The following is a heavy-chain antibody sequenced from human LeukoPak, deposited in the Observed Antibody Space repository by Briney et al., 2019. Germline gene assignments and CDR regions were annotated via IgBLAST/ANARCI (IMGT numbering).Heavy chain of an antibody. CDR3: AKGGNIAEIRGEFDY. V-gene: IGHV3-23*01. CDR2: ISNSGTTT. J-gene: IGHJ4*02. CDR1: GFAFNNYA. D-gene: IGHD6-13*01. Sequence: GGSLRLSCAASGFAFNNYAMNWVRQAPGKGLEWVSVISNSGTTTYYADSVKGRFTVSRDNSKNTLFLQMNSLRAEDSAVYYCAKGGNIAEIRGEFDYWGQGTRVTVSS.